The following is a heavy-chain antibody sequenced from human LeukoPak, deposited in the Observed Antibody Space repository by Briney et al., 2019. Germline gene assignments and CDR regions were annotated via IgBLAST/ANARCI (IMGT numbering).Heavy chain of an antibody. V-gene: IGHV3-30*02. Sequence: TGGSLRLSCAASGFTFSSYGMHWVRQAPGKGLEWVAFIRYDGSNKYYADSVKGRFTISRDNSKNTLYLQMNSLRAEDTAVYYCARYYDSSGSRFDPWGQGTLVTVSS. J-gene: IGHJ5*02. D-gene: IGHD3-22*01. CDR3: ARYYDSSGSRFDP. CDR2: IRYDGSNK. CDR1: GFTFSSYG.